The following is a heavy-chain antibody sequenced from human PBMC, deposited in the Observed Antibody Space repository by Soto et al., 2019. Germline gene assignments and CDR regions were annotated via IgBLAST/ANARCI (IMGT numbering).Heavy chain of an antibody. CDR3: ARPKAAITMVRGVLPLHFDY. D-gene: IGHD3-10*01. V-gene: IGHV2-5*01. CDR1: GFSLSTSGVG. J-gene: IGHJ4*02. Sequence: QITLKESGPTLVKPTQTLTLTCTFSGFSLSTSGVGVGWMRQPPGKALEWLALIYWNDDKRYSPSLKSRLTITKDTSKSQVVLTMTNMDPVDTATYYCARPKAAITMVRGVLPLHFDYWGQGTLVTVSS. CDR2: IYWNDDK.